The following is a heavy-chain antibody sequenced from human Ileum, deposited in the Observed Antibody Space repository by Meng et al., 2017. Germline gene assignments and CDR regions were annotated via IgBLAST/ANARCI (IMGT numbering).Heavy chain of an antibody. J-gene: IGHJ5*02. CDR3: ARDKPHNWFDP. V-gene: IGHV3-74*01. CDR2: INTDGSDT. CDR1: GFTFSSYW. Sequence: EEQVVESGGGLVQPGGSLRLSCAASGFTFSSYWMHWVRQAPGKGLVWVARINTDGSDTRYADSVKGQFTISRDNAQNMVYLQMNSLRAEDTAVYYCARDKPHNWFDPWGQGTLVTVSS.